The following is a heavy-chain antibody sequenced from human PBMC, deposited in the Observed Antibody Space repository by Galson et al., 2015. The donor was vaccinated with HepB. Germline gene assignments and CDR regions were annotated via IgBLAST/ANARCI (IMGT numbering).Heavy chain of an antibody. CDR1: GFSVSSNY. J-gene: IGHJ3*02. CDR3: ARGRFCSAGSCPDAFDI. V-gene: IGHV3-53*01. D-gene: IGHD2-15*01. Sequence: SLRLSCAASGFSVSSNYMTWVRRAPGKGLEWVSIIYSGGSTYYADSVKGRFTISRDSPKNTLYLQMNSLRAEDTAVYYCARGRFCSAGSCPDAFDIWGQGTMVTVSS. CDR2: IYSGGST.